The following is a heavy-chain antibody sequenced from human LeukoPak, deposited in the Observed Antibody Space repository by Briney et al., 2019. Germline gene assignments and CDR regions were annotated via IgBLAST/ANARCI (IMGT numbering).Heavy chain of an antibody. CDR1: GGSISSYY. CDR3: ARLDRYCSSTSCYGGWVATYMDG. Sequence: PSETLSLTCTVSGGSISSYYWSWIRQPPGKGLEWIGYIYYSGSTNYNPSLKSRVTISVDTSKNQFSLKLSSVTAADTAVYYCARLDRYCSSTSCYGGWVATYMDGWGKGTTVTVSS. J-gene: IGHJ6*03. V-gene: IGHV4-59*01. D-gene: IGHD2-2*01. CDR2: IYYSGST.